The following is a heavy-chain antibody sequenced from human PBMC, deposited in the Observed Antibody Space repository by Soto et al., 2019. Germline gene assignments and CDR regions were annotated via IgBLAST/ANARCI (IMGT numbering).Heavy chain of an antibody. V-gene: IGHV4-31*03. J-gene: IGHJ6*01. CDR1: GGSMTSGDQC. CDR2: INHRRSL. CDR3: ARELPQGCGRNMDV. Sequence: LSITCTVTGGSMTSGDQCWTWIRHRPGEGLECFGYINHRRSLYYNPSLKSRVSIPGDTSKNHFSMNLSSVASADTAEYYCARELPQGCGRNMDVWGQGTTVIVSS. D-gene: IGHD1-26*01.